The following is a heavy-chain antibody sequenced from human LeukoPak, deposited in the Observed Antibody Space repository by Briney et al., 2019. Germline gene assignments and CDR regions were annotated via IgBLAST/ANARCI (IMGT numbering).Heavy chain of an antibody. CDR2: IYTSGST. CDR3: ARDWACSGGSCRYNWFDP. Sequence: SETLSLTCTLSGASVSSSRYWWGWVRQAPRKGLEWIGRIYTSGSTNYNPSLKSRVTMSVDTSKNQFSLKLSSVTAADTAVYYCARDWACSGGSCRYNWFDPWGQGTLVTVSS. J-gene: IGHJ5*02. V-gene: IGHV4-39*07. CDR1: GASVSSSRYW. D-gene: IGHD2-15*01.